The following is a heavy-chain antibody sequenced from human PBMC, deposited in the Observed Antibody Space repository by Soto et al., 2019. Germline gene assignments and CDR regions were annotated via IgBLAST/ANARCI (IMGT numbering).Heavy chain of an antibody. CDR2: IYYSGST. CDR3: ARVANYYDSSGYSDY. J-gene: IGHJ4*02. V-gene: IGHV4-30-4*01. Sequence: SETLSLTCTVSGGSISSGDYYWSWIRQPPGKGLEWIGYIYYSGSTYYNPSLKSRVTISVDTSKNQFSLKLSSVTAADTAVYYCARVANYYDSSGYSDYWGQGTLVTVSS. D-gene: IGHD3-22*01. CDR1: GGSISSGDYY.